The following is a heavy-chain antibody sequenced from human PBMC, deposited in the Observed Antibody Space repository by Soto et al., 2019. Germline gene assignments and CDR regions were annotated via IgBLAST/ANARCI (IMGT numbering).Heavy chain of an antibody. CDR3: AKGNESTAADYYYALDV. CDR1: GFTFSSYE. D-gene: IGHD1-1*01. V-gene: IGHV3-48*03. CDR2: ISSSGSTV. Sequence: GGSLRLSCAASGFTFSSYEMNWVRQAPGKGLEWVSYISSSGSTVYYADSVKGRFTISRDNTQNSLYLQMNSLGAEDTAVYYCAKGNESTAADYYYALDVWGRGTTVTVSS. J-gene: IGHJ6*02.